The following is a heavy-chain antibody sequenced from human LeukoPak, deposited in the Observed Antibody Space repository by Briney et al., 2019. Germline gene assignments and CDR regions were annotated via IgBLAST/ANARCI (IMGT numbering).Heavy chain of an antibody. J-gene: IGHJ6*02. Sequence: GGSLRLSCAASGFTFSSYGMHWVRQAPGKGLEWVAVISYDGSNKYYADSVKGRFTISRDNSKNTLYLQMNSLRAEDTAVYYCAKDRGLPDFYYYYGMDVWGQGTTVTVSS. D-gene: IGHD3-10*01. V-gene: IGHV3-30*18. CDR1: GFTFSSYG. CDR2: ISYDGSNK. CDR3: AKDRGLPDFYYYYGMDV.